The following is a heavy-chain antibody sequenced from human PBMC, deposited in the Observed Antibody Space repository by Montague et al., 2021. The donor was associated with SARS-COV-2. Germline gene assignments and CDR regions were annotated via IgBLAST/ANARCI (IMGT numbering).Heavy chain of an antibody. CDR3: ARTSASSDY. CDR2: TYYRSKWYN. Sequence: CAISGDSVGRESAACSWIRQSPSRGLGWLGGTYYRSKWYNDYAVSVKSRITINPDTSKNQISLQLNSVTPEDTAVYYCARTSASSDYWGQGTLVTVSS. J-gene: IGHJ4*02. V-gene: IGHV6-1*01. D-gene: IGHD1-26*01. CDR1: GDSVGRESAA.